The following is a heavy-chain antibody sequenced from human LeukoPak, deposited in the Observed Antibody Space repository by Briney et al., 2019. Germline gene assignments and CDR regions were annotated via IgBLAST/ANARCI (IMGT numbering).Heavy chain of an antibody. D-gene: IGHD3-22*01. Sequence: SETLSLTCTVSGGSICTYYWSWIRQPAGKGLEWIGRIYTSGSTNYNPSLKSRVTMSVDTSKNQFSLRLSSVTAADSAVYYCARDRYYYDSSAYYYRFDPWGQGTLVTVSS. V-gene: IGHV4-4*07. J-gene: IGHJ5*02. CDR2: IYTSGST. CDR1: GGSICTYY. CDR3: ARDRYYYDSSAYYYRFDP.